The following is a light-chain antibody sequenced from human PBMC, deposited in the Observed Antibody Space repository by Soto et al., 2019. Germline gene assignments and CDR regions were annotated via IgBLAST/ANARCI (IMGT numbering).Light chain of an antibody. CDR2: DNS. CDR3: QSYDSSLSGSV. V-gene: IGLV1-40*01. CDR1: SSNIGAGYD. Sequence: QPVLTQSPSVSGAPGQRVTISCTGSSSNIGAGYDVHWYQQLPGTAPKLLIYDNSNRPSGVPDRFSGSKSGTSASLAITGLQAEDKAEYYCQSYDSSLSGSVFGGGTQLTVL. J-gene: IGLJ7*01.